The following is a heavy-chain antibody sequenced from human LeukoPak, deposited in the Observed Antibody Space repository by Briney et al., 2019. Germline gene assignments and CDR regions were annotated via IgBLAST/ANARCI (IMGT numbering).Heavy chain of an antibody. D-gene: IGHD1-1*01. Sequence: SETLSLTCDVSGDSISSDYYWGWIRQTPGKGLEWIGGIYHSGSTSYNPSLKSRVTISVDTSKNQFSLKLSSVTAADTAVYYCARVESPPSSVSNLSYGMDVWGKGTTVTVSS. J-gene: IGHJ6*04. CDR3: ARVESPPSSVSNLSYGMDV. CDR2: IYHSGST. V-gene: IGHV4-38-2*01. CDR1: GDSISSDYY.